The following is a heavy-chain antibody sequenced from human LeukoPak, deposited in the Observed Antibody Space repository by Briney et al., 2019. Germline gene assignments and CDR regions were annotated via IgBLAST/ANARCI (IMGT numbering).Heavy chain of an antibody. CDR3: AKLGIVVVPAASFDY. Sequence: GRSLRLSCAASGFTFSSYAMSWVRQAPGKGLEWVSAISGSGGSTYYADSVKGRFTISRDNSKNTLYLQMNSLRAEDTAVYYCAKLGIVVVPAASFDYWGQGTLVTVSS. D-gene: IGHD2-2*01. CDR2: ISGSGGST. CDR1: GFTFSSYA. V-gene: IGHV3-23*01. J-gene: IGHJ4*02.